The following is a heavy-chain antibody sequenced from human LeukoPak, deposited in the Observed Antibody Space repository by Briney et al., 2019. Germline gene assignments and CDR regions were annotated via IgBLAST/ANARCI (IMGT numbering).Heavy chain of an antibody. D-gene: IGHD5-18*01. V-gene: IGHV4-39*01. CDR2: IYYSKNT. J-gene: IGHJ4*02. CDR3: VSPRGFSYGYFDY. CDR1: GGSISSSSAY. Sequence: PSETLSLTCTVTGGSISSSSAYWGWIRQPPGKGLEWIGSIYYSKNTYYNPSLKSRVTISADTSKNQFSLTLGSVSATDTAVYYCVSPRGFSYGYFDYWGQGTLVTVSS.